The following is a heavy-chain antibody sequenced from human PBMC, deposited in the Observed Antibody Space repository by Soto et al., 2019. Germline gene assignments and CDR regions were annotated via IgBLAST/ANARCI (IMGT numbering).Heavy chain of an antibody. CDR1: GYTFTSYG. D-gene: IGHD3-16*02. V-gene: IGHV1-18*01. J-gene: IGHJ4*02. CDR3: ARDRGFRNYDYVWGSYRQYYFDY. Sequence: ASVKVSCKTSGYTFTSYGISWVRQAPGQGLEWMGWISAYNGNTNYAQKLQGRVTMTTDTSTSTAYMELRSLRSDDTAVYYCARDRGFRNYDYVWGSYRQYYFDYWGQGTLVTVSS. CDR2: ISAYNGNT.